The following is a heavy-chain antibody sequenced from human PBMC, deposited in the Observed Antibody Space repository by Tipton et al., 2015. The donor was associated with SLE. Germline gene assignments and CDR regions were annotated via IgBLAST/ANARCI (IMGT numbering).Heavy chain of an antibody. J-gene: IGHJ3*02. V-gene: IGHV3-64*04. Sequence: SLRLSCAASGFTFSSYAMHWVRQAPGKGLEYVSAISSNGGSTYYADSVKGRFTISRDNAKNSLYLQMNSLRAEDTAVYYCARGLDDAFDIWGQGTMVTVSS. CDR1: GFTFSSYA. CDR2: ISSNGGST. D-gene: IGHD1-1*01. CDR3: ARGLDDAFDI.